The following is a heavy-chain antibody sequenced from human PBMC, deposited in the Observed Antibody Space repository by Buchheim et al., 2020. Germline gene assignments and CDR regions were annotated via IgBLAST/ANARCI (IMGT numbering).Heavy chain of an antibody. CDR2: IYHSGST. J-gene: IGHJ5*02. CDR3: SRADGSPFRARARGFDP. V-gene: IGHV4-4*02. Sequence: LVKPSGTLSLTCAVSGGSISSSNWWSWVRQPPGKGLEWIGEIYHSGSTNYNPSLKSRVTISVDKSKNQFSLKLSSVTAADTAVYYCSRADGSPFRARARGFDPWGQGTL. D-gene: IGHD6-25*01. CDR1: GGSISSSNW.